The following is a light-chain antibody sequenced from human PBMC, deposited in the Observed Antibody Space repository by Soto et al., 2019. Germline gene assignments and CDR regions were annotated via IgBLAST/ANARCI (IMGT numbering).Light chain of an antibody. CDR2: GAS. Sequence: DIVLTQSPGTLSLSPGERAALSCRASQSVSSSYLAWYQQKPGQAPRLLIYGASNRATGIADRFSGSGSGTDFTLTISRLEPEDFAVYYCQQYDNSPLTFGGGTKVDTK. V-gene: IGKV3-20*01. CDR1: QSVSSSY. CDR3: QQYDNSPLT. J-gene: IGKJ4*01.